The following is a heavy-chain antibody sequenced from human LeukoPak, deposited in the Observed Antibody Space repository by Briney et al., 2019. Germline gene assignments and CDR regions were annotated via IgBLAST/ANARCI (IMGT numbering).Heavy chain of an antibody. J-gene: IGHJ4*02. Sequence: TGGSLRLSCAASGFTFSSYEMNWVRQAPGKGLEWVSYISSSGSTIYYADSVKGRFTISRDNAKNSLYLQMNSLRAGDTAVYYCARAGRVGYSYGYPLYYFDYWGQGTLVTVSS. CDR1: GFTFSSYE. CDR2: ISSSGSTI. CDR3: ARAGRVGYSYGYPLYYFDY. D-gene: IGHD5-18*01. V-gene: IGHV3-48*03.